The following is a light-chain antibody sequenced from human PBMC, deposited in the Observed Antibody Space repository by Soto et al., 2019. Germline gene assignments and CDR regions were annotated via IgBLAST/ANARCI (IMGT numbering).Light chain of an antibody. Sequence: SYELTQPPSVSVAPGQTARITCGGNNIESKSVHWYQQRPGQAPVLVVHDDSDRPSGIPERISGSNSGNTATLTISRVEAGDEAEYYCAAWDDSLSGWVFGGGTKLTVL. CDR2: DDS. J-gene: IGLJ3*02. CDR3: AAWDDSLSGWV. CDR1: NIESKS. V-gene: IGLV3-21*02.